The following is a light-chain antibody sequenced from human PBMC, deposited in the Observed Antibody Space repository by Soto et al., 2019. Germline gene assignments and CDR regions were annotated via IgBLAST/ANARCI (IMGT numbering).Light chain of an antibody. J-gene: IGKJ4*01. CDR3: QQRSNWPT. CDR1: QSVSSY. CDR2: DAS. V-gene: IGKV3-11*01. Sequence: EIVLTQSPATLSLSPGERATLSCRASQSVSSYLAWYQQKLGQAPRLLIYDASNRATGIPARFSGSGSGTDFTLTISSLEPEDFAVYYCQQRSNWPTFGGGTKVDMK.